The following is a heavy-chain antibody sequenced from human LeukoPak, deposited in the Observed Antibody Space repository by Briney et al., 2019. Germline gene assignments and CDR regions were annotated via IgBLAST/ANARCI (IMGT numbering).Heavy chain of an antibody. D-gene: IGHD3-22*01. Sequence: ASVKVSCKASGYTFTDYGMHWVRQAPGQRLEWMAWINAGNGNAKYSQKFQGRVTITRDTSASTDYMELSSLRSEDTAVYYCARVPLHDRNDYYYPHWGQGTVVTVSS. CDR1: GYTFTDYG. J-gene: IGHJ1*01. V-gene: IGHV1-3*01. CDR3: ARVPLHDRNDYYYPH. CDR2: INAGNGNA.